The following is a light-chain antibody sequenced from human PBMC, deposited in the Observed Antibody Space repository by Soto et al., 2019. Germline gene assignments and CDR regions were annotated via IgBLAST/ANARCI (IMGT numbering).Light chain of an antibody. CDR1: QSVSSY. CDR3: QQYKDWPKT. V-gene: IGKV3-15*01. CDR2: GAS. Sequence: ETVMTQSPATLSVSPGEGAVLSCRASQSVSSYLAWYQQRPGQAPRLLIYGASTRATGIPTRFSGSGSWTAFTLTIGRLQSEDSAVSYCQQYKDWPKTFGQGTKVEIK. J-gene: IGKJ1*01.